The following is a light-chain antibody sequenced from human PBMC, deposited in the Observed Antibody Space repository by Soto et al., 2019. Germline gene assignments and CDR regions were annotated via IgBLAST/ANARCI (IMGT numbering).Light chain of an antibody. J-gene: IGLJ1*01. CDR3: QSYDSSLNRV. CDR1: SSNIGANYD. CDR2: GDN. V-gene: IGLV1-40*01. Sequence: QSVLSQPPSVSGAPGQRITISCTGSSSNIGANYDVHWYRQVPGTAPKLLMSGDNNRPSGVADRFSGSKSGTSASLAMTRLQAEDEADYYCQSYDSSLNRVFGTGTKLTVL.